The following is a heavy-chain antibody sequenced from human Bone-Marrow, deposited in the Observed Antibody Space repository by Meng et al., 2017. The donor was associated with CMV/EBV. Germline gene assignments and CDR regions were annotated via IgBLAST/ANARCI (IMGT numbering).Heavy chain of an antibody. Sequence: ASVKVSCKASGYTFTSYDINWVRQATGQGLEWMGWMNPNSGNTGYAQKFQGRVTITRNTSISTAYMELSSLRSEDTAVYYCARSYYCSSTSCYGWFDSWGPGTLVNVSS. J-gene: IGHJ5*01. CDR3: ARSYYCSSTSCYGWFDS. CDR1: GYTFTSYD. CDR2: MNPNSGNT. D-gene: IGHD2-2*01. V-gene: IGHV1-8*03.